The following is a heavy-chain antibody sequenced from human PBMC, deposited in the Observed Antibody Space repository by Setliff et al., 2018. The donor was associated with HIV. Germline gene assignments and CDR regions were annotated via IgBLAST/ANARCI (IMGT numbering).Heavy chain of an antibody. Sequence: GGSLRLSCAASGFTFSSYAMSWVRQVPGKGLEWVSAISGSGGNTYYADSVKGRFTISRDNSKNTLYLQMNSLRAEDTAVYYCAKADSSGYYYGRGYFDYWGQGTLVTVSS. D-gene: IGHD3-22*01. CDR1: GFTFSSYA. CDR2: ISGSGGNT. J-gene: IGHJ4*02. CDR3: AKADSSGYYYGRGYFDY. V-gene: IGHV3-23*01.